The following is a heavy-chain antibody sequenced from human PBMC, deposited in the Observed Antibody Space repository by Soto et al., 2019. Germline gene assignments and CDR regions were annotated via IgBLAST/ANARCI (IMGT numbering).Heavy chain of an antibody. J-gene: IGHJ6*02. Sequence: SVKVSCKASGGAFSSYAISWVRQAPGQGLEWMGGIIPIFGTANYAQKFQGRVTITADESTSTAYMELSSLRSEDTAVYYCARDRNYYGSGSYLDVWGQGTTVTVSS. CDR3: ARDRNYYGSGSYLDV. CDR2: IIPIFGTA. V-gene: IGHV1-69*13. CDR1: GGAFSSYA. D-gene: IGHD3-10*01.